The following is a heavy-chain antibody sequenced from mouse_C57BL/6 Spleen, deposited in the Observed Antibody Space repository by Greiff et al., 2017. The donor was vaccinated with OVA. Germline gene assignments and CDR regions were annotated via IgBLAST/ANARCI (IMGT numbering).Heavy chain of an antibody. J-gene: IGHJ4*01. CDR2: IYPGDGDT. V-gene: IGHV1-82*01. CDR3: ARGPYYAMDY. CDR1: GYAFSSSW. Sequence: VMLVESGPELVKPGASVKISCKASGYAFSSSWMNWVKQRPGKGLEWIGRIYPGDGDTNYNGKFKGKATLTADKSSSTAYMQLSSLTSEDSAVYFCARGPYYAMDYWGQGTSVTVSS.